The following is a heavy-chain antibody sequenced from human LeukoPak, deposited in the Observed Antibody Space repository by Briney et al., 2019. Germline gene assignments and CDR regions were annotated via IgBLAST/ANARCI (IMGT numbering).Heavy chain of an antibody. CDR1: GFSFSRYW. CDR3: VRGAKYSSV. V-gene: IGHV3-7*01. J-gene: IGHJ4*02. D-gene: IGHD6-19*01. CDR2: IKEDGSDK. Sequence: PGGSLRLSCAASGFSFSRYWMRWVRQAPGKGLECVANIKEDGSDKYYVDSVKGRFTISRDNARNSLYLEMNSLRAEDTAVYYCVRGAKYSSVWGQGTLVTVSS.